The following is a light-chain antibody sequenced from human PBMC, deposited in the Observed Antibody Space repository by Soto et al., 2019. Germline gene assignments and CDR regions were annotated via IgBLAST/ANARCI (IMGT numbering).Light chain of an antibody. CDR1: QTVSKNY. V-gene: IGKV3-20*01. J-gene: IGKJ5*01. Sequence: ERVLAESRGSLSFCGGGVITLSCSASQTVSKNYLAWYQQKPGQAPRLLIYAASTRATGIPDRFSGSGSRTDFTLTISRLEPDDFAVFSCQQSGSSPPITVGQVTRLEIK. CDR3: QQSGSSPPIT. CDR2: AAS.